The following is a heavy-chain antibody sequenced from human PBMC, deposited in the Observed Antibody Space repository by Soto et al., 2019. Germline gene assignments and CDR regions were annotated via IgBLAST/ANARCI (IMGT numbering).Heavy chain of an antibody. Sequence: GASVKVSCKASGGTFSSYAISWVRQAPGQGLEWMGGISPIFGTANYAQKFQGRVTITADESTSTAYMELSSLRSEDTAVYYCARDKYGGNSRPVWRNFGSNWYFDLWGRGTLVTVSS. V-gene: IGHV1-69*13. J-gene: IGHJ2*01. CDR2: ISPIFGTA. CDR1: GGTFSSYA. CDR3: ARDKYGGNSRPVWRNFGSNWYFDL. D-gene: IGHD2-21*02.